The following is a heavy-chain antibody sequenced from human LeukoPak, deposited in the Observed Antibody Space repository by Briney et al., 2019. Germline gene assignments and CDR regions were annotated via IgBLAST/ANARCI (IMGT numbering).Heavy chain of an antibody. D-gene: IGHD3-22*01. J-gene: IGHJ2*01. V-gene: IGHV7-4-1*02. CDR1: GYTFTSYA. CDR3: ARVPGSSGYFPHWYFDL. Sequence: ASVKVSCKASGYTFTSYAMNWVRQAPGQGLEWIGSINTNTGNPTYAQGFTGRFVFSLDTSVSTAYLQISSLKAEDTAVYYCARVPGSSGYFPHWYFDLWGRGTLVTVSS. CDR2: INTNTGNP.